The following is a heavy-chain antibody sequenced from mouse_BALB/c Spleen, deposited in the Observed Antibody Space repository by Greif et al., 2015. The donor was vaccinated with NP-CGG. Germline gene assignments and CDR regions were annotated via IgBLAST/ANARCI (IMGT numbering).Heavy chain of an antibody. J-gene: IGHJ3*01. V-gene: IGHV5-6-5*01. CDR3: ASYYGNPFAY. D-gene: IGHD2-1*01. Sequence: DVHLVESGGGLVKPGGSLKLSCAASGFTFSSYAMSWVRQTPEKRLEWVASISSGGSTYYPDSVKGRFTISRDNARNILYLQMSSLRSEDTAMYYCASYYGNPFAYWGQGTLVTVSA. CDR1: GFTFSSYA. CDR2: ISSGGST.